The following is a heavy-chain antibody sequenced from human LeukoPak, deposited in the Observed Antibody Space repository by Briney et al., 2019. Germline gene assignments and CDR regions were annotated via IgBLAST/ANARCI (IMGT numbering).Heavy chain of an antibody. V-gene: IGHV4-39*07. CDR2: IYYSGST. Sequence: SETLSLTCTVSGGSISSSSYYWGWIRQPPGKGLEWIESIYYSGSTYYNPSLKSRVTISVDTSKNQFSLKLSSVTAADTAVYYCARRDPTSYYYDDSWGQGTLVTVSS. J-gene: IGHJ4*02. CDR1: GGSISSSSYY. D-gene: IGHD3-22*01. CDR3: ARRDPTSYYYDDS.